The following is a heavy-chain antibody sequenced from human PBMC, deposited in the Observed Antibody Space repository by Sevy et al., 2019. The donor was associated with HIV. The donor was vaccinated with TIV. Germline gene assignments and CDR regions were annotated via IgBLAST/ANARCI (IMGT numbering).Heavy chain of an antibody. Sequence: GGSLRLSCAASGFTFSTYAMYWVRQAPGKGLEYVSAISGGGGNTYYGTSVKGRFTVSRDNSKNTLYLQMNSLRAEDTAVYYCAKDQSILDWGGEGQHYGMDVWGQGTTVTVSS. CDR1: GFTFSTYA. CDR3: AKDQSILDWGGEGQHYGMDV. CDR2: ISGGGGNT. V-gene: IGHV3-64*01. D-gene: IGHD2-21*01. J-gene: IGHJ6*02.